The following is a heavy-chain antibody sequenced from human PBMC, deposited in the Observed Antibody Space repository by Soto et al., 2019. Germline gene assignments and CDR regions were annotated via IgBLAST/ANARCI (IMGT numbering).Heavy chain of an antibody. V-gene: IGHV4-39*01. CDR2: IYYSGST. Sequence: QLQLQESGPGLVKPSETLSLTCTVSGGSISSSSYYWGWIRQPPGKGLEWIGSIYYSGSTYYNPSLKSRVTISVDTSKNQFSLKLSSVTAADTAVYYCARHSLGLTLFDYWGQGTLVTVSS. D-gene: IGHD7-27*01. CDR1: GGSISSSSYY. J-gene: IGHJ4*02. CDR3: ARHSLGLTLFDY.